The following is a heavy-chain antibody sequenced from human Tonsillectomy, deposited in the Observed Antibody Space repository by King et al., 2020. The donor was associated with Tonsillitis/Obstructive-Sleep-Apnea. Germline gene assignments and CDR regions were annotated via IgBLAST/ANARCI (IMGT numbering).Heavy chain of an antibody. CDR2: XXXXXXXX. D-gene: IGHD6-19*01. J-gene: IGHJ4*02. Sequence: VQLVESGGGXVQXGRSLRLSCAASGFTFSTYGMHWVRXAXGKXXXWXXXXXXXXXXXXXGXXXKGRFTIXREXSKNTLYLQMNCLRAEDTAVYYCAKETHSSGFGTFFHDWGQGTLVTVSS. V-gene: IGHV3-30*18. CDR3: AKETHSSGFGTFFHD. CDR1: GFTFSTYG.